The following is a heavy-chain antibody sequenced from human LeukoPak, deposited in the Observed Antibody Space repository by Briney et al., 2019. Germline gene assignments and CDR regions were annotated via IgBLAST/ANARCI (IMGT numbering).Heavy chain of an antibody. J-gene: IGHJ4*02. CDR2: IYYSGST. CDR3: ASRPEGSTIFFPYFDY. CDR1: GGSISSSSYY. D-gene: IGHD3-3*01. V-gene: IGHV4-39*07. Sequence: SETLSLTCTVSGGSISSSSYYWGWIRQPPGKGLEWIGSIYYSGSTYYNPSLKSRVFMSVDTSENQFSLWLSAVTAADTAVYYCASRPEGSTIFFPYFDYWGQGALVTVSS.